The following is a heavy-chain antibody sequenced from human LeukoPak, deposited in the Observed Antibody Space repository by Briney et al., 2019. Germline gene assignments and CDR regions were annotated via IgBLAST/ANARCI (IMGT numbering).Heavy chain of an antibody. D-gene: IGHD6-19*01. V-gene: IGHV3-23*01. Sequence: DPGGSLRLSCPASGFTFSIYSMSWVRQPPGKGLEWVSSIRGSGGGTYHADSVKGRFTISRDNSKNPLYLQMNSLRDEDTALYYCAKAGIGVVGYFDYWGQGTLVTVSP. CDR3: AKAGIGVVGYFDY. CDR1: GFTFSIYS. J-gene: IGHJ4*02. CDR2: IRGSGGGT.